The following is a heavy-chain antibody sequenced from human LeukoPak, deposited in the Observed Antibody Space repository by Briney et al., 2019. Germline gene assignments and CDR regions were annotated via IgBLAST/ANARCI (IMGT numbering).Heavy chain of an antibody. CDR2: NSIGSTAI. CDR1: GFTFNSYS. Sequence: AGGSLRLSCAASGFTFNSYSMNWVRQAPGKGLEXXSYNSIGSTAIYYADSVKGRFTISRDTAKNSLFLQMNSLGVDDTAVYYCARNYGSGTYGTFDYWGQGTLVTVSS. D-gene: IGHD3-10*01. V-gene: IGHV3-48*01. J-gene: IGHJ4*02. CDR3: ARNYGSGTYGTFDY.